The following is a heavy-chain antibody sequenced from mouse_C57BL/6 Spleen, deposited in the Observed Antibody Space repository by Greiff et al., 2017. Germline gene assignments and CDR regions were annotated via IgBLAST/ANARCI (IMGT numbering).Heavy chain of an antibody. Sequence: EVKLMESGPGLVKPSPSLSLTCSVTGYSITSGYYWNWIRQFPGNKLEWMGYISYDGSNNYNPSLKNRISITRDTSKNQFFLKLNSVTTEDTATYYGAREAKYYGSSYDWYFDVWGTGTTVTVSS. V-gene: IGHV3-6*01. D-gene: IGHD1-1*01. CDR1: GYSITSGYY. J-gene: IGHJ1*03. CDR2: ISYDGSN. CDR3: AREAKYYGSSYDWYFDV.